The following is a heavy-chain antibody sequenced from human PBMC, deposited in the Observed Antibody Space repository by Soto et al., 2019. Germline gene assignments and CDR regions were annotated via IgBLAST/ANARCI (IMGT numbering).Heavy chain of an antibody. CDR3: AKDGDIMYSSLDYFDY. CDR1: GFTFSSYG. CDR2: ISYDGSNK. V-gene: IGHV3-30*18. D-gene: IGHD6-6*01. J-gene: IGHJ4*02. Sequence: QVQLVESGGGVVQPGRSLRLSCAASGFTFSSYGMHWVRQAPGKGLEWVAVISYDGSNKYYADSVKGRFTISRDNSKNTLDLEMNSLRAEDTAVYYCAKDGDIMYSSLDYFDYWGQGTLVTVSS.